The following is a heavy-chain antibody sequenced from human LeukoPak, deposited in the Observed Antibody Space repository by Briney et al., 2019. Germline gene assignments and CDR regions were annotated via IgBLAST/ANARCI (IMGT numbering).Heavy chain of an antibody. CDR3: ARDGFSDYDYVWGSYRGDFDY. CDR2: ISSSGSTI. D-gene: IGHD3-16*02. CDR1: GFTFNTYT. J-gene: IGHJ4*02. V-gene: IGHV3-48*04. Sequence: GGSLRLSCAASGFTFNTYTVNWVRQAPGKGLEWVSYISSSGSTIYYADSVKGRFTISRDNAKNSLYLQMNSLRAEDTAVYYCARDGFSDYDYVWGSYRGDFDYWGQGTLVTVSS.